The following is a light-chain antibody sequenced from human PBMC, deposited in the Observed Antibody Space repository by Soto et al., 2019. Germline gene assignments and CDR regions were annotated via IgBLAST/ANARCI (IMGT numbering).Light chain of an antibody. Sequence: DIVMTQSPDSLAVSLGERATINCKSSQSVFYSSNNMNYLAWYQQKPGQPPKLLIYWASTRESGVPDRFSGSGSGTDFTLTISSLEPEDFAVYYCQQRSNWPITFGQGTRLEIK. CDR3: QQRSNWPIT. V-gene: IGKV4-1*01. CDR2: WAS. J-gene: IGKJ5*01. CDR1: QSVFYSSNNMNY.